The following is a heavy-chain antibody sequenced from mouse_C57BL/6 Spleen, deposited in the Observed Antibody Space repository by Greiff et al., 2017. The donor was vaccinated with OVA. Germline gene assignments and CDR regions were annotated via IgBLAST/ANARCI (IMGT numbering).Heavy chain of an antibody. CDR3: ARERDEYDDYYAMDY. J-gene: IGHJ4*01. V-gene: IGHV5-17*01. Sequence: EVQLVESGGGLVKPGGSLKLSCAASGFTFSDYGMHWVRQAPEQGLEWVSYISSVSGTIYSADTVKGRFTISRDNAKNTLFLQMTSLRSENTAMYYCARERDEYDDYYAMDYWGQGTSVTVSS. CDR1: GFTFSDYG. CDR2: ISSVSGTI. D-gene: IGHD2-4*01.